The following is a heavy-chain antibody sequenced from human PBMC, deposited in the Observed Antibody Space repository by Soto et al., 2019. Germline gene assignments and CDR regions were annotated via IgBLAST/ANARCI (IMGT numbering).Heavy chain of an antibody. J-gene: IGHJ6*02. D-gene: IGHD5-12*01. Sequence: SETLSLTCAVSGDSISSSNWWSWVRQPPGKGLEWIGEIYHSGSTNYNPSLKSRVTISVDKSKNQFSLKLSSVTAADTAVYYCARQFGIYRGAGPPFYYYYYGFDAWGQGTTVTVSS. CDR3: ARQFGIYRGAGPPFYYYYYGFDA. CDR2: IYHSGST. V-gene: IGHV4-4*02. CDR1: GDSISSSNW.